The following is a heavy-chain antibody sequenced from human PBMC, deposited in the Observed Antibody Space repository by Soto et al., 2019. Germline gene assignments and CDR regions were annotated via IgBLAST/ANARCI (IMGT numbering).Heavy chain of an antibody. CDR1: GFTFSSYG. CDR3: AKDRKKGKPRGRSSWYNGAFDI. J-gene: IGHJ3*02. Sequence: GGSLRLSCAASGFTFSSYGMHWVRQAPGKGLAWEAVISYDGSNTYYADSVKGRFTISRDNAKKTLYLQMNSLRAEGAAVDYCAKDRKKGKPRGRSSWYNGAFDIWGQGTMVTVSS. D-gene: IGHD6-13*01. V-gene: IGHV3-30*18. CDR2: ISYDGSNT.